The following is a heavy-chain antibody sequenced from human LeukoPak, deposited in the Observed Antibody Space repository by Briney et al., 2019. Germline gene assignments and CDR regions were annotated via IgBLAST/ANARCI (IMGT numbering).Heavy chain of an antibody. CDR2: IKQDGSKK. CDR3: ARRYTWSYYDY. D-gene: IGHD1-20*01. CDR1: GFTFSSYW. V-gene: IGHV3-7*01. Sequence: PGGSLRLSCAASGFTFSSYWMSWVRQTPEKGLEWVANIKQDGSKKYYVDSVNGRFTNSRDNAKNSMFLQMNSLRAEDTAVYYCARRYTWSYYDYWGQGSLVTVSS. J-gene: IGHJ4*02.